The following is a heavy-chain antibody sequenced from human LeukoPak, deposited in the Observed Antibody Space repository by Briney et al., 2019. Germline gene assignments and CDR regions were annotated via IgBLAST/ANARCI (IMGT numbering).Heavy chain of an antibody. J-gene: IGHJ4*02. CDR1: GGSISSYY. Sequence: SETLSLTCTVSGGSISSYYWSWIRQPPGKGLEWIGYIYCSGSTNYNPSLKSRVTISVDTSKNQFSLKLSSVTAADTAVYYCARKAPYSGSYSLDYWGQGTLVTVSS. D-gene: IGHD1-26*01. V-gene: IGHV4-59*01. CDR2: IYCSGST. CDR3: ARKAPYSGSYSLDY.